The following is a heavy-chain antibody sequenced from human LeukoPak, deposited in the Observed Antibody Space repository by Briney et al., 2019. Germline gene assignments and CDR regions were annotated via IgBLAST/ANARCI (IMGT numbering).Heavy chain of an antibody. CDR1: GFTFDDYA. CDR3: AKDTFSRKGFDY. CDR2: ISGDGGRT. D-gene: IGHD3-3*02. Sequence: GGSLRLSCAASGFTFDDYAMHWVRQAPGKGLERVSLISGDGGRTYYADSVKGRFAISRDNSKNSVYLQMNSLRTEDAALYYCAKDTFSRKGFDYWGQGTLVTVSS. J-gene: IGHJ4*02. V-gene: IGHV3-43*02.